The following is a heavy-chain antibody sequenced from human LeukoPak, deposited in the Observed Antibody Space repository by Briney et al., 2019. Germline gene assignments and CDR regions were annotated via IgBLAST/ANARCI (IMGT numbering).Heavy chain of an antibody. J-gene: IGHJ4*02. CDR3: ARDRLGPSLSVSHFDL. V-gene: IGHV3-20*04. CDR1: GFTLVDYG. Sequence: GGSLRLSCATSGFTLVDYGLSWVRRAPGKGLEWLCAINYNGAITDYADSVKGRFTISRDNAKNSLYLRMDSLRAEDTALYYCARDRLGPSLSVSHFDLWGQGTLVTVSS. D-gene: IGHD3-3*02. CDR2: INYNGAIT.